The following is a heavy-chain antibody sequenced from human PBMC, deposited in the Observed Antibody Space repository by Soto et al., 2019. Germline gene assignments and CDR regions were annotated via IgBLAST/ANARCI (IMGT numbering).Heavy chain of an antibody. D-gene: IGHD4-4*01. V-gene: IGHV1-69*12. CDR1: GGTFSSYA. J-gene: IGHJ6*02. CDR3: ASQPWGDYSNYIRYYYGMDV. CDR2: IIPIFGTA. Sequence: QVQLVQSGAEVKKPGSSVKVSCKASGGTFSSYAISWERQAPGQGLEWMGGIIPIFGTANYAQKFQGRVTITADESTSTAYMELSSLRSEDTAVYYCASQPWGDYSNYIRYYYGMDVWGHGTTVTVSS.